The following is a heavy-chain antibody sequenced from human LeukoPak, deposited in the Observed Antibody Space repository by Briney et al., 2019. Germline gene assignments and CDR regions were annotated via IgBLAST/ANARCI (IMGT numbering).Heavy chain of an antibody. CDR1: GGSISSSSLF. D-gene: IGHD1-14*01. CDR2: IHYSGTT. Sequence: PSETLSLICTVSGGSISSSSLFWVWIRQPPGKGLEWIGTIHYSGTTYYSPSRKSRVTISVDTSKNQLSLRLSSVTAADTAVYYCARRPPERYFQDWGQGTLVTVSS. CDR3: ARRPPERYFQD. V-gene: IGHV4-39*01. J-gene: IGHJ1*01.